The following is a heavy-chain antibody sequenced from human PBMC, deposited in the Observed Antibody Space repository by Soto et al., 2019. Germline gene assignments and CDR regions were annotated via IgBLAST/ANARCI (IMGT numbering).Heavy chain of an antibody. Sequence: EVQLLESGGGLVPPGGSLRLSCAASGFTFSNYAMNWVRQAPGKGLEWVSAISGSGTSTYYAESVKGRFTISRDNSKNTLTLQMNSLRAEDTAVYNCAFTNSGSWSYYYFGMDVWGQGTTVTVSS. J-gene: IGHJ6*02. CDR2: ISGSGTST. V-gene: IGHV3-23*01. CDR1: GFTFSNYA. D-gene: IGHD6-13*01. CDR3: AFTNSGSWSYYYFGMDV.